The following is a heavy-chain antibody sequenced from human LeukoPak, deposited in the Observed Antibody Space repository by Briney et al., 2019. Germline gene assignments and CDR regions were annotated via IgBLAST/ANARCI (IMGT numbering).Heavy chain of an antibody. Sequence: ASVKVSCKASGYTFTTYGISWVRQAPGQGLEWMGWIRPYNGNTNYAQNLQGRVTMTTDTSTSTAYMELRSLRSDDTAVYYCAGVYCIGTSCHPATHWGQGTLVTVSS. D-gene: IGHD2-15*01. J-gene: IGHJ4*02. CDR3: AGVYCIGTSCHPATH. CDR1: GYTFTTYG. V-gene: IGHV1-18*01. CDR2: IRPYNGNT.